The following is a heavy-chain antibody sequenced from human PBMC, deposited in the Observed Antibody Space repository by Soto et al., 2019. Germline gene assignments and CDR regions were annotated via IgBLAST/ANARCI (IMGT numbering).Heavy chain of an antibody. Sequence: QITLKESGPPLVKPTQTLTLTCAFSGFSLTTTGVGVGWIRQPPGKALEWLALIFWDDDKRYSPSLKSRLTITRDTSKNEVVLTVTNMDPADTATYYCAHAPYGGFGDWVFWYFDLWGRGTLVNVSS. CDR1: GFSLTTTGVG. CDR3: AHAPYGGFGDWVFWYFDL. J-gene: IGHJ2*01. CDR2: IFWDDDK. V-gene: IGHV2-5*02. D-gene: IGHD2-21*01.